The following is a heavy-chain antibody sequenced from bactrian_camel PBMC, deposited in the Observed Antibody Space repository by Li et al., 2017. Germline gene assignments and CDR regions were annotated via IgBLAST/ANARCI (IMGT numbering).Heavy chain of an antibody. CDR1: GYRSSGYC. Sequence: HVQLVESGGGLVQPGGSLRLSCAASGYRSSGYCMTWFRQAPGKEREGVASIDSDGATEYADFVKGRFTISRDNAKDMLYLQMDSLKTEDTAMYYCAKVVSELSLGLADFDNWGRGTQVTVS. V-gene: IGHV3S6*01. CDR3: AKVVSELSLGLADFDN. CDR2: IDSDGAT. D-gene: IGHD6*01. J-gene: IGHJ4*01.